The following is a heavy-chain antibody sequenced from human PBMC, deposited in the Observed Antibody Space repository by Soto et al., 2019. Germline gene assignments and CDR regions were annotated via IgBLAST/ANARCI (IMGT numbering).Heavy chain of an antibody. D-gene: IGHD5-18*01. V-gene: IGHV4-34*01. CDR3: ARGRRYSYGPWDY. Sequence: PSETLSLTCAVYGGSFSGYYWSWIRQPPGKGLEWIGEINHSGSTNYNPSLKSRVTISVDTSKNQFSLKLSSVTAADTAVYYCARGRRYSYGPWDYWGQGTLVTVSS. CDR1: GGSFSGYY. J-gene: IGHJ4*02. CDR2: INHSGST.